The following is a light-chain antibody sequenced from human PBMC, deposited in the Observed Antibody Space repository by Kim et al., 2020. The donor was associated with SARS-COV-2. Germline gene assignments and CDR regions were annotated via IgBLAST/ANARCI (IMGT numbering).Light chain of an antibody. CDR2: GKN. Sequence: SSELTQDPAASVALGQTVRITCQGDSLRSYYATWYQQKPGQAPILVIYGKNNRPSGIPNRFSGSSSGNTASLTITGTQAGDEAAYYCNCRDSNDNVVFGG. J-gene: IGLJ2*01. V-gene: IGLV3-19*01. CDR1: SLRSYY. CDR3: NCRDSNDNVV.